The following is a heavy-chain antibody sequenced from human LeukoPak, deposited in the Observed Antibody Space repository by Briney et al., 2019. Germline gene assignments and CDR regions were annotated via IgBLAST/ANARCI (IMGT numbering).Heavy chain of an antibody. CDR2: IYYSGST. CDR1: GGSISSSSYY. V-gene: IGHV4-39*01. J-gene: IGHJ3*02. CDR3: ASSYYYDSSGYSDAFDI. D-gene: IGHD3-22*01. Sequence: PSETLSLTCTVSGGSISSSSYYWGWIRQPPGKGLEWIGSIYYSGSTYYNPSLKSRVTISVDTSKNQFSLKLSSVTAADTAVYYCASSYYYDSSGYSDAFDIWGQGTMVTVSS.